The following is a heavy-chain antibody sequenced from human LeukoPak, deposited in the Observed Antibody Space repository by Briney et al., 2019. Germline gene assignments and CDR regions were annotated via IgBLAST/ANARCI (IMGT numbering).Heavy chain of an antibody. D-gene: IGHD6-19*01. J-gene: IGHJ6*02. CDR3: ARVRVSSSGWFPYYYYGMDV. CDR1: GGSISGYY. Sequence: SETLSLTCTVSGGSISGYYWSWFRQPPGKGLEWIGYIYYSGSTNYNPSLKSRVTISVDTSKNQFSLKLSSVTAADTAVYYCARVRVSSSGWFPYYYYGMDVWGQGTTVTVSS. V-gene: IGHV4-59*01. CDR2: IYYSGST.